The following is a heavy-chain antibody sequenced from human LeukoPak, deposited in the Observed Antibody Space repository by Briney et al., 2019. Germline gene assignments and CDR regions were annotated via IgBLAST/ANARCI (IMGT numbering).Heavy chain of an antibody. D-gene: IGHD5-24*01. V-gene: IGHV3-48*03. J-gene: IGHJ4*02. CDR1: GFTFSSYE. Sequence: PGGALRLSCAASGFTFSSYEMNWVRQAPGKGLEWVSYISSSGSTRYYVDSVKGRFTISRDTAKNSLYLQMNSLRAEDTAVYYCARGWRYFDYWGPGTLVTVSS. CDR2: ISSSGSTR. CDR3: ARGWRYFDY.